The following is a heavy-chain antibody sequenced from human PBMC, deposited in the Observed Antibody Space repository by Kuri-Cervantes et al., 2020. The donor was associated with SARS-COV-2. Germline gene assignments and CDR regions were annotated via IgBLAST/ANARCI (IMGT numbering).Heavy chain of an antibody. Sequence: ESLKISCTVSGFSISSAYSWGWIRQSPGAGLEWIRNVSHSGSTYYNPSLNSRLTISLDTSKNQFSLKLTSVTAADMAVYYCARVGYCSRASCYLDQKTFDYWGQGTLVTVSS. D-gene: IGHD2-2*01. CDR2: VSHSGST. V-gene: IGHV4-38-2*02. CDR3: ARVGYCSRASCYLDQKTFDY. J-gene: IGHJ4*02. CDR1: GFSISSAYS.